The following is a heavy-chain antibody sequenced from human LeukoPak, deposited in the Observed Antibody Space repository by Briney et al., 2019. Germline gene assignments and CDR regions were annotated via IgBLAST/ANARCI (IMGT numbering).Heavy chain of an antibody. CDR1: GGSISSYY. D-gene: IGHD1-14*01. J-gene: IGHJ3*02. V-gene: IGHV4-59*01. CDR2: IYYSGST. Sequence: SETLSLTCTVSGGSISSYYWSWIRQPPGKGLEWIGYIYYSGSTNYNPSLKSRVTISVDTSKNQFSLKLSSVTAADTAVYYCARLTLPLGDAFDIWGQGTMVTVSS. CDR3: ARLTLPLGDAFDI.